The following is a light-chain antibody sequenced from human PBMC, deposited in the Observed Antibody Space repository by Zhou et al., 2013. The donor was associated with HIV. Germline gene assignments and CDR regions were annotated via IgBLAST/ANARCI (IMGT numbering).Light chain of an antibody. CDR2: GAS. Sequence: EIVLTQSPGTLSLSPGERATLSCRASQSVTSNYLAWYQQKPGQAPRLLIYGASSRATGIPDRFSGSGSGTDFTLTISRLEPEDFAVYYCQQYDNSPPYTFGQGTKVEIK. V-gene: IGKV3-20*01. J-gene: IGKJ2*01. CDR1: QSVTSNY. CDR3: QQYDNSPPYT.